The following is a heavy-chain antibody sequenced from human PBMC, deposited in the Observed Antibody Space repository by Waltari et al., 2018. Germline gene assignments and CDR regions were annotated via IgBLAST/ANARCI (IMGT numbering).Heavy chain of an antibody. V-gene: IGHV4-39*01. CDR3: ARRRGSSAGWFDP. J-gene: IGHJ5*02. D-gene: IGHD6-6*01. Sequence: QLQLQESGPGLVKPSETLSLTCTVSGGSISSSSYSWGWIRQPPGKGLEWIGSIYYSGSTYYNPSLKSRVTISVDTSKNQFSLKLSSVTAADTAVYYCARRRGSSAGWFDPWGQGTLVTVSS. CDR2: IYYSGST. CDR1: GGSISSSSYS.